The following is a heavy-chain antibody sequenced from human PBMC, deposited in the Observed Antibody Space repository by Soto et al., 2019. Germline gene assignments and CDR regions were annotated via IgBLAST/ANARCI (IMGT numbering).Heavy chain of an antibody. J-gene: IGHJ1*01. CDR2: INQDGSGK. CDR3: ASLRVQL. Sequence: EVQLAESGGGLVQPGGSLRLTCTASGFTFSGYWMNWVRQAPGKGLEWVANINQDGSGKYYVDSVKGRFTISRDNPKNSMFLEMSSLRVEDTAVYYCASLRVQLWGQGTLVTVSS. V-gene: IGHV3-7*01. CDR1: GFTFSGYW.